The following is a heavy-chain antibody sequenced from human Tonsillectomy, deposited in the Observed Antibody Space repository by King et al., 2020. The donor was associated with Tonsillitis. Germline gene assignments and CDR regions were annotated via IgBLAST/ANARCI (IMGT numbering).Heavy chain of an antibody. D-gene: IGHD3-22*01. CDR1: GGSISSGDYY. CDR2: IYYSGRI. CDR3: ARVQLDRSGYYYDY. V-gene: IGHV4-30-4*01. Sequence: QLQESGPGLVKPSQTLSLTCTVSGGSISSGDYYWRWIRQPPGKGLEWIGYIYYSGRIYYNPSLKCRATISLDTSKNQFSLKLSSVTAADTAVYYCARVQLDRSGYYYDYWRQGTLVTVSS. J-gene: IGHJ4*02.